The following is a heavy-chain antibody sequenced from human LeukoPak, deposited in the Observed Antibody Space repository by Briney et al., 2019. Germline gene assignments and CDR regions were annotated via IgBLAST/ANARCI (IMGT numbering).Heavy chain of an antibody. Sequence: SETLSLTCAVYGGSFSGYYWSWIRRPPGKGLEWIGEINHSGSTNYNPSLKSRVTISVDTSKNQFSLKLSSVTAADTAVYYCARGSRNYGMDVWGKGTTVTVSS. J-gene: IGHJ6*04. CDR2: INHSGST. CDR3: ARGSRNYGMDV. V-gene: IGHV4-34*01. CDR1: GGSFSGYY.